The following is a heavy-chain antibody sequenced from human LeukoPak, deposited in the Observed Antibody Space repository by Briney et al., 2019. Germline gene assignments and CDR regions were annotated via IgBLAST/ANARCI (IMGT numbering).Heavy chain of an antibody. V-gene: IGHV3-11*01. J-gene: IGHJ6*02. CDR3: ARAQSSIAARLGYYGMDV. CDR2: ISSSGSTI. CDR1: GFTFSDYY. Sequence: PGGPLRLSCAASGFTFSDYYMSWIRQAPGKGLEWVSYISSSGSTIYYADSVKGRFTISRGNAKNSLYLQMNSLRAEDTAVYYCARAQSSIAARLGYYGMDVWGQGTTVTVSS. D-gene: IGHD6-6*01.